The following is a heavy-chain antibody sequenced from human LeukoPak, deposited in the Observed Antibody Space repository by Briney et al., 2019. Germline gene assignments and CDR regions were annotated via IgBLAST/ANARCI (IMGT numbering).Heavy chain of an antibody. V-gene: IGHV3-11*01. CDR3: ASTIVVPAGYYYGMDV. D-gene: IGHD2-2*01. Sequence: PAETLRLSCAASGFTFSDYYMSWIRQAPGKGLEWVSYISSSGSTIYYADSVKGRFTISRDNAKNPLYLQMNSLRGEDTAVYYCASTIVVPAGYYYGMDVWGQGTTVTVSS. CDR2: ISSSGSTI. J-gene: IGHJ6*02. CDR1: GFTFSDYY.